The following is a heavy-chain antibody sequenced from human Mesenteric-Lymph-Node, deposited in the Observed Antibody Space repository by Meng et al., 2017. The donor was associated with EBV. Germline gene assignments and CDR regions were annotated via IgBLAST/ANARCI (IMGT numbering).Heavy chain of an antibody. CDR2: IYYTGST. CDR1: GVSASSVRNS. V-gene: IGHV4-61*03. CDR3: ARGPNPGYCYGGSFYD. Sequence: VLMPESDGGRPTPVETPSLLGHCSGVSASSVRNSCCWCGRPRGKGVEWIGYIYYTGSTNYNPSLKSRYTISVDTFKNHFSRRLRSATASDTAVYYFARGPNPGYCYGGSFYDWGQGILVTVSS. D-gene: IGHD2-15*01. J-gene: IGHJ4*02.